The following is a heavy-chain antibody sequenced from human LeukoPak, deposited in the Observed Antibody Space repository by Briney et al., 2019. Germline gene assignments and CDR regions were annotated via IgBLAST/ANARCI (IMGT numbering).Heavy chain of an antibody. V-gene: IGHV3-23*01. CDR1: GFAPNSYA. D-gene: IGHD6-19*01. CDR2: VVGSGGDT. J-gene: IGHJ4*02. Sequence: GGSLRLSCAASGFAPNSYAMTWVRQAPGKGLEWVSTVVGSGGDTHYADSVKGRFTISRDNAKNTVFLHMNSLRAEDTALYYCAKYVKSGPVAGFDYWGQGTLVTVSS. CDR3: AKYVKSGPVAGFDY.